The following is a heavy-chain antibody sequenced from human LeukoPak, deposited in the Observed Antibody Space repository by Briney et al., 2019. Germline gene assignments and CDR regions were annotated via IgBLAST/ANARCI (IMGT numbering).Heavy chain of an antibody. CDR3: ATYRRGYHDSSESYYFDY. CDR1: GFTFSLYT. D-gene: IGHD3-22*01. J-gene: IGHJ4*02. Sequence: GGSLRLSCAASGFTFSLYTMSWVRQAPGKGLEWVSGISGSGDSTYYADSVKGRFTISRDNSKNTLYLQMNGLRAEDTAVYYCATYRRGYHDSSESYYFDYWGQGTLVTVSS. V-gene: IGHV3-23*01. CDR2: ISGSGDST.